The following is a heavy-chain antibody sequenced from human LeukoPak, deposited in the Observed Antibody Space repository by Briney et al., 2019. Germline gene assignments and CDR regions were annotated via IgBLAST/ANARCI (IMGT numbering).Heavy chain of an antibody. CDR1: GFTFSDYG. Sequence: PGRSLRLSCAASGFTFSDYGMHWVRQAPGKGLEWVTVISNEGRVQYYADSVKGRFTISRDNSKNTLYLQMNSLRVEDTAVYFCAKRGVVIRVILVGFHKEAYYFDSWGQGALVTVSS. J-gene: IGHJ4*02. CDR2: ISNEGRVQ. CDR3: AKRGVVIRVILVGFHKEAYYFDS. V-gene: IGHV3-30*18. D-gene: IGHD3-22*01.